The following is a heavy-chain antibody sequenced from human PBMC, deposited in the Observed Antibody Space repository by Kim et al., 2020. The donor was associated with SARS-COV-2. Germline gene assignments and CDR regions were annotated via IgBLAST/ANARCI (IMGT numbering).Heavy chain of an antibody. CDR3: AKDTTNGGGYYDYY. CDR2: ISGNGGST. Sequence: GGSLRLSCAASGFSFSSFYMSWVRHSPGKGLEWVSSISGNGGSTHYAESVKGRFTISRDSSKNTLFLQMNSLRAEDTAIYYCAKDTTNGGGYYDYYWGQGTLVTVSS. V-gene: IGHV3-23*01. CDR1: GFSFSSFY. D-gene: IGHD3-22*01. J-gene: IGHJ4*02.